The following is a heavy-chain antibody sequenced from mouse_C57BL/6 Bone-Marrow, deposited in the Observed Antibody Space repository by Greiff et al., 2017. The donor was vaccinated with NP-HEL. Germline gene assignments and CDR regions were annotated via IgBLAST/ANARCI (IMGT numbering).Heavy chain of an antibody. CDR1: GYTFTSYG. V-gene: IGHV1-81*01. J-gene: IGHJ2*01. CDR3: ARRGTTVAY. Sequence: VQLQQSGAELARPGASVKLSCKASGYTFTSYGISWVKQRTGQGLEWIGEIYPRSGNTSYNEKFKGKATLTADKSSSTAYMELRSLTSEDSAVYFCARRGTTVAYWGQGTTLTVSS. D-gene: IGHD1-1*01. CDR2: IYPRSGNT.